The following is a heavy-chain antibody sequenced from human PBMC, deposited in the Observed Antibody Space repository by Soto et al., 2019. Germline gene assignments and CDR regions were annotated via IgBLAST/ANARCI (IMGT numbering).Heavy chain of an antibody. CDR2: IILPFGTP. D-gene: IGHD3-22*01. V-gene: IGHV1-69*12. J-gene: IGHJ4*02. CDR3: VRGPDYEGYFDY. Sequence: QVRLVQSGAEVKKTESSVKVSCEASGNTFSNFAIGWVRQAPGQGLEWMGGIILPFGTPNYAQKFQGRVTISADESMTTVYMELRGLRSGDTAVYYCVRGPDYEGYFDYWGQGTLVTVSS. CDR1: GNTFSNFA.